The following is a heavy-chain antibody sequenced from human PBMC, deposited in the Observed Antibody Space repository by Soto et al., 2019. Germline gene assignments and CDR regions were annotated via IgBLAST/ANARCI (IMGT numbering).Heavy chain of an antibody. V-gene: IGHV3-33*01. Sequence: QIQLVESGGGVVQPGRSLRLSCTTSGFTFSGHAMHWVRQATGKGLEWVAQIWYDGSNKYYADSVKGRFTISRDNSKNILYVQMNSLRVEDTAVYYCARDGQSLAPYALDVWGQGTSVTVSS. CDR3: ARDGQSLAPYALDV. J-gene: IGHJ6*02. CDR2: IWYDGSNK. CDR1: GFTFSGHA.